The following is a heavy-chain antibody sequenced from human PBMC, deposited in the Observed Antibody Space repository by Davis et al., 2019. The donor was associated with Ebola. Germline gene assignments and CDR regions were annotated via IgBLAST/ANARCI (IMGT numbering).Heavy chain of an antibody. CDR1: GYTFTSYG. Sequence: SVKVSCKASGYTFTSYGISWVRQAPGQGLEWMGWISAYNGNTNYAQKLQGRVTMTTDTSTSTAYMELRSLRSDDTAVYYCARALGSYSSSWYFDYWGQGTLVTVSS. J-gene: IGHJ4*02. CDR2: ISAYNGNT. CDR3: ARALGSYSSSWYFDY. D-gene: IGHD6-13*01. V-gene: IGHV1-18*01.